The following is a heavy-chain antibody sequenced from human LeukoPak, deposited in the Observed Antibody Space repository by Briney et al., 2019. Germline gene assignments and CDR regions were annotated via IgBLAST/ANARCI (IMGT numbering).Heavy chain of an antibody. V-gene: IGHV1-2*02. J-gene: IGHJ4*02. CDR3: AGSIAATGHMPHDY. Sequence: GASVKVSCKASGYTFTGYYIHWLRQAPGHGLEWMGWIRPNSGGTNYAQKFQGRVTMTRDTSISTDYMELSSLRSDDTSVFYWAGSIAATGHMPHDYWGQGTLVTVSS. CDR2: IRPNSGGT. D-gene: IGHD6-25*01. CDR1: GYTFTGYY.